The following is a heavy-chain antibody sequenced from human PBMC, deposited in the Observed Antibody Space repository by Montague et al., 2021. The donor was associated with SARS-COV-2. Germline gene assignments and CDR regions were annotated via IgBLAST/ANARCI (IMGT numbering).Heavy chain of an antibody. D-gene: IGHD6-19*01. CDR3: AHTLMQWLTPLSFDY. CDR2: IYWDDDK. CDR1: GFSLSTSGVR. J-gene: IGHJ4*02. Sequence: PALVKPTQTLTLTCTFSGFSLSTSGVRVGWIRQPPGKALEWLALIYWDDDKRYSPSLKSRLTITKDTSKNQVVLTMTNMDPVDTATYNCAHTLMQWLTPLSFDYWGQGTLVTVSS. V-gene: IGHV2-5*02.